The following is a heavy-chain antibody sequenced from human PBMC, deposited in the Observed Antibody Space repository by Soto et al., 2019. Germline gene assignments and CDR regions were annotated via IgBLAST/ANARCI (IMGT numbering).Heavy chain of an antibody. CDR3: ARPYSSGWYGDLDY. CDR2: ISYDGSNK. J-gene: IGHJ4*02. V-gene: IGHV3-30-3*01. Sequence: GGSLRLSCTASGFTFSSYAMHWVRQAPGKGLEWVAVISYDGSNKYYADSVKGRFTISRDNSKDTMYLQMNSLRVEDTAVYYCARPYSSGWYGDLDYWGQGTLVTVSS. D-gene: IGHD6-19*01. CDR1: GFTFSSYA.